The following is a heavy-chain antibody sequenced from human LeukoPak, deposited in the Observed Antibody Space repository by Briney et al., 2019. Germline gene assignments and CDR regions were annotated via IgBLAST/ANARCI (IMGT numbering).Heavy chain of an antibody. CDR2: IKEDGIEK. CDR3: ASNRAGYYYYYMDV. Sequence: PGGSLRLSCTTSGFTFSAYWMTWVRQAPGKGLEWVANIKEDGIEKYYVDSVKGRFTNSRDNAKNSLYLQMNSLRAEDTAVYYCASNRAGYYYYYMDVWGKGTTVTVSS. J-gene: IGHJ6*03. CDR1: GFTFSAYW. D-gene: IGHD1-14*01. V-gene: IGHV3-7*01.